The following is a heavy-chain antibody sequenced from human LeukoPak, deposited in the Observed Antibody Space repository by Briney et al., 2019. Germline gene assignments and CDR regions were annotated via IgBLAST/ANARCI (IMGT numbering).Heavy chain of an antibody. D-gene: IGHD6-13*01. V-gene: IGHV1-69*04. J-gene: IGHJ4*02. CDR3: ARLLSSSTDY. CDR1: GGSFNNYA. Sequence: GSSVKVSCKASGGSFNNYAISWVRQAPGQGLEWMGRIIPIFGIANSAQKFQGRVTMTRDTSTSTVYMELSSLRSEDTAVYYCARLLSSSTDYWGQGTLVTVSS. CDR2: IIPIFGIA.